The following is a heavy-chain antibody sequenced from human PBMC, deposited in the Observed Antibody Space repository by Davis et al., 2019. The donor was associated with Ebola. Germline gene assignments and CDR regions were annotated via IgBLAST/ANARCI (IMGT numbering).Heavy chain of an antibody. CDR1: GYTFTSYA. D-gene: IGHD6-19*01. CDR2: INTNTGNP. CDR3: ARGRQGIAVADSRWFDP. Sequence: AASVKVSCKASGYTFTSYAMNWVRQAPGQGLEWMGWINTNTGNPTYAQGFTGRFVFSLDTSVSTAYLQISSLKTEDTAVYYCARGRQGIAVADSRWFDPWGQGTQVTVSS. J-gene: IGHJ5*02. V-gene: IGHV7-4-1*02.